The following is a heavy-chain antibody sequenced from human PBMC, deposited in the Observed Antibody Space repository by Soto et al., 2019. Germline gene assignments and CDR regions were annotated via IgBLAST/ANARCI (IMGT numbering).Heavy chain of an antibody. CDR2: ISSSGSTI. CDR3: ARPPLYIRSYPEAIDY. V-gene: IGHV3-11*01. Sequence: PEGSLRLSCAASGFTFSDYYMSWIRQAPGKGLEWVSYISSSGSTIYYADSVKGRFTISRDNAKNSLYLQMNSLRAEDTAVYYCARPPLYIRSYPEAIDYRGQGTLVTVSS. CDR1: GFTFSDYY. J-gene: IGHJ4*02. D-gene: IGHD6-13*01.